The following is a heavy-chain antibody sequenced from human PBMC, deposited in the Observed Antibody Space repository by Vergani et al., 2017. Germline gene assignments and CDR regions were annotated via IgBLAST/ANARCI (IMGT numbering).Heavy chain of an antibody. V-gene: IGHV3-48*01. D-gene: IGHD3-22*01. CDR2: ISSSSSTI. CDR1: GFTFSSYS. CDR3: ASLTSRRYYDSSGFGDAFDI. Sequence: EVQLVESGGGLVQPGGSLRLSCAASGFTFSSYSMNWVRQAPGKGLEWVSYISSSSSTIYYADSVKGRFTISRDNAKNSLYLQMNSLGAEDTAVYYCASLTSRRYYDSSGFGDAFDIWGQGTMVTVSS. J-gene: IGHJ3*02.